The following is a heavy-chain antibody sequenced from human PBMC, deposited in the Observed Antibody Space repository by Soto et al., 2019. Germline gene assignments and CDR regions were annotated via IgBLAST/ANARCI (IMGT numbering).Heavy chain of an antibody. CDR1: GYTFTSYY. CDR2: INPSGGST. J-gene: IGHJ4*02. D-gene: IGHD6-19*01. Sequence: ASVKVSCKASGYTFTSYYMHWVRQAPGQGLEWMGIINPSGGSTNYAQKLQGRVTMTRDTSTSTVYMELSSLRSDDTAVYYCARDSWHRIAVAGPRGDYWGQGTLVTVSS. CDR3: ARDSWHRIAVAGPRGDY. V-gene: IGHV1-46*01.